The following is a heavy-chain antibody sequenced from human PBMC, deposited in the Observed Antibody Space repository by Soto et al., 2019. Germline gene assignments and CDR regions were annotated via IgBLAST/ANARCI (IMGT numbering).Heavy chain of an antibody. CDR3: AREAYYDLLGYDYYMDV. CDR1: GGSFSGYY. Sequence: QVQLQQWGAGLLKPSETLSLTCAVYGGSFSGYYWSWIRQPQGKGLEWIGEINHSGSTNYNPSLKSRFIISVDTSKKQFSLKLSFVTAADTAVYYCAREAYYDLLGYDYYMDVWGNGTTVTVSS. D-gene: IGHD3-9*01. V-gene: IGHV4-34*01. CDR2: INHSGST. J-gene: IGHJ6*03.